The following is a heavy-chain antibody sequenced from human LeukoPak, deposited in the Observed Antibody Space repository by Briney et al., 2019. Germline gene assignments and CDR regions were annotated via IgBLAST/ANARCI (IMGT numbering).Heavy chain of an antibody. CDR1: GYTFTGYY. Sequence: ASVKVSCKASGYTFTGYYMHWVRQAPGQGLEWMGWINPNSGGTNYAQKFQGRVTITRDTSISTAYMELRSLRSDDTAVYYCARGASSYYYYYMDVWGKGTTVTVSS. D-gene: IGHD3-16*01. V-gene: IGHV1-2*02. J-gene: IGHJ6*03. CDR3: ARGASSYYYYYMDV. CDR2: INPNSGGT.